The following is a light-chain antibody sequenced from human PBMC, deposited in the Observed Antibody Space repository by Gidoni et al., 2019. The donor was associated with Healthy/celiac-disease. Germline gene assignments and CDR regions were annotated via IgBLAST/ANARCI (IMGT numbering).Light chain of an antibody. Sequence: DTQMTQSPSSLSASVGDRVTITCRASQGISNYLAWYQQKPGKVPKLLIYAASTLQSGVPSRFSGSGSGTDFTLTISSLQPEDVATYYCQKYNSARSFGQGTKLEIK. CDR2: AAS. CDR3: QKYNSARS. J-gene: IGKJ2*04. V-gene: IGKV1-27*01. CDR1: QGISNY.